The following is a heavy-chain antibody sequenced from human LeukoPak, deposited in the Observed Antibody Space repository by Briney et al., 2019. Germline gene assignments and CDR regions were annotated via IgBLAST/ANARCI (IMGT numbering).Heavy chain of an antibody. J-gene: IGHJ4*02. V-gene: IGHV1-69*04. CDR2: IIPILGIA. CDR1: GGTFSSYA. Sequence: SVKVSCKASGGTFSSYAISWVRQAPGQGLEWMGRIIPILGIANYAQKFQGRVTITADKSTSTAYMELSSLRSEDTAVYYCARTSIEMATMNLDYWGQGTLVTVSS. CDR3: ARTSIEMATMNLDY. D-gene: IGHD5-24*01.